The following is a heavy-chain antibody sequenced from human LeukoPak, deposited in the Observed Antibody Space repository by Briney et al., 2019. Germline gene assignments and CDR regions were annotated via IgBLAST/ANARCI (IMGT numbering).Heavy chain of an antibody. J-gene: IGHJ4*02. D-gene: IGHD5-12*01. CDR3: TPATMTFDY. CDR1: GYTFTAYY. Sequence: GASVKVSCKASGYTFTAYYMHWVRRAPGQGLEWMGWINPNSGGTNYAQKFQGRVTMTRDTSINTAYMELSGLRSDDTAVYYCTPATMTFDYWGQGTLVTVSP. V-gene: IGHV1-2*02. CDR2: INPNSGGT.